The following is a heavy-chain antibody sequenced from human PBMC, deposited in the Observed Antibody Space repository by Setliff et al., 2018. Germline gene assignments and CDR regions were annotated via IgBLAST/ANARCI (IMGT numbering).Heavy chain of an antibody. Sequence: SETLSLTCTVSGGSISANYWSWIRQPPGRGLEWIGYFYYSGSTSYNPSLKSRVSISVDTSKNQLFLRLSSVTAADTAMYYCARLSGYYFDYWGQGTLVTVSS. V-gene: IGHV4-59*01. CDR2: FYYSGST. D-gene: IGHD3-22*01. CDR3: ARLSGYYFDY. CDR1: GGSISANY. J-gene: IGHJ4*02.